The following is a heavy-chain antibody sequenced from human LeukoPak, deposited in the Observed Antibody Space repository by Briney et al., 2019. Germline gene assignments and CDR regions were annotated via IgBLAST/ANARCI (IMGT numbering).Heavy chain of an antibody. D-gene: IGHD4-17*01. CDR2: INAGNGNT. CDR1: GYTITGYY. J-gene: IGHJ4*02. CDR3: ARAYGDYDY. V-gene: IGHV1-3*01. Sequence: ASVKVSCKASGYTITGYYMHWVRQAPGQGLEWMGWINAGNGNTKYSQKFQGRVTITRDTSASTAYMELSSLRSEDTAVYYCARAYGDYDYWGQGTLVTVSS.